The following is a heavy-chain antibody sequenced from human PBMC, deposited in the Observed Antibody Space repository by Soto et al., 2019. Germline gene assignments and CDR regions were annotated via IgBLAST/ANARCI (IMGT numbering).Heavy chain of an antibody. Sequence: GGSLRLSCAVSGFTLSAYDMHWVRQAEGKGLEWVSALGAADDPYYLVSVKGRFTISRENAKNSLYLQMNNLRAGDTAVYYCARAYSGRLPRRADYYYAMDVWGQGTTVAVSS. D-gene: IGHD2-15*01. CDR1: GFTLSAYD. V-gene: IGHV3-13*05. CDR3: ARAYSGRLPRRADYYYAMDV. J-gene: IGHJ6*02. CDR2: LGAADDP.